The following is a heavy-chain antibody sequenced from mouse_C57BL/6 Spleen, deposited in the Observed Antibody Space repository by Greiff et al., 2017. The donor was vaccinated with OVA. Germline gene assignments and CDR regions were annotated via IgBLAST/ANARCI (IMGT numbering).Heavy chain of an antibody. V-gene: IGHV1-4*01. CDR2: INPSSGYT. Sequence: VKLQESGAELARPGASVKMSCKASGYTFTSYTMHWVKQRPGQGLEWIGYINPSSGYTKYNQKFKDKATLTADKSSSTAYMQLSSLTSEDSAVYYCARSLGYDGDWFAYWGQGTLVTVSA. D-gene: IGHD2-2*01. CDR3: ARSLGYDGDWFAY. J-gene: IGHJ3*01. CDR1: GYTFTSYT.